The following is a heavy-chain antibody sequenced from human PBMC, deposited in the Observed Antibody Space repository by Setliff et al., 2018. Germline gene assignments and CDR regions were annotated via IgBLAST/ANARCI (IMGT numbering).Heavy chain of an antibody. CDR2: FWANGNNK. V-gene: IGHV3-33*01. J-gene: IGHJ6*03. CDR1: GFTFSYYG. D-gene: IGHD3-22*01. CDR3: ARGNDRFDSSSDYSGYYYMDV. Sequence: HPGGSLRLSCAASGFTFSYYGIHWVRQAPGKGLEWVAVFWANGNNKYYVDSVKGRFTISRDNSKNTLYLQMSSLRAEDTAAYYCARGNDRFDSSSDYSGYYYMDVWGKGTTVTVSS.